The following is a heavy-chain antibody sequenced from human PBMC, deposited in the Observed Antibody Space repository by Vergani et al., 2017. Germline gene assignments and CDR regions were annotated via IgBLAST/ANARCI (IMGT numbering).Heavy chain of an antibody. D-gene: IGHD1-1*01. CDR1: GGSISSSSYY. CDR2: IYYSGRT. V-gene: IGHV4-39*07. J-gene: IGHJ6*03. Sequence: QLQLQESGPGLVTPSETLSLTCTVFGGSISSSSYYWGWIRQPPGKGLEWIGRIYYSGRTYYNPSLKSRGTISVDTSKNQFSLKLSSVTAADTAVYYCARTGTSIYYYYMDVWGKGTTVTVSS. CDR3: ARTGTSIYYYYMDV.